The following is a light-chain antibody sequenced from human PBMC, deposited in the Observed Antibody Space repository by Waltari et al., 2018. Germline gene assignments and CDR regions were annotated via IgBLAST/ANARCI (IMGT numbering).Light chain of an antibody. J-gene: IGKJ1*01. CDR1: QSISSY. CDR2: AAS. CDR3: QQSYSTPET. Sequence: DIQMTQSPSSLFSSVGDKVTITCRASQSISSYLDWYQQRPGKGPKLLIYAASSLQSVVPSGFSGSGSGTDFTLTISSLQPEDFATYYGQQSYSTPETFGQGTKVEIK. V-gene: IGKV1-39*01.